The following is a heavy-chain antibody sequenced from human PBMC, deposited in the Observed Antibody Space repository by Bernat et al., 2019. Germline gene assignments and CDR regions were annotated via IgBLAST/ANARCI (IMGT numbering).Heavy chain of an antibody. J-gene: IGHJ4*02. CDR1: GFTFSSYA. CDR2: ISASGGST. CDR3: AKARRELQQLVPFDY. Sequence: EVQLLESGGGLVQPGGSLRLSCAASGFTFSSYAMSWVRQAPGKGLEWVSAISASGGSTYYADSVKGRFTISRDNSKNTLYLQMNSLRDEDTAVYYSAKARRELQQLVPFDYWGKGTLVTVSS. D-gene: IGHD6-13*01. V-gene: IGHV3-23*01.